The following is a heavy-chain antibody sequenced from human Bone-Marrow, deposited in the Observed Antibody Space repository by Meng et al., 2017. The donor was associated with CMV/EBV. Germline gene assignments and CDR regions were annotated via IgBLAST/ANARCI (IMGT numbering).Heavy chain of an antibody. V-gene: IGHV1-46*01. J-gene: IGHJ4*02. CDR3: ARDGVEMAF. Sequence: KVSCKASGYTFTNYLIHWVRQARGQGLEWMGIINPSGGSTSYAQKFQGRVTMTRDTSTSTVYMELSSLRSEDTAVYYCARDGVEMAFWGQGTLVTVSS. CDR2: INPSGGST. CDR1: GYTFTNYL. D-gene: IGHD5-24*01.